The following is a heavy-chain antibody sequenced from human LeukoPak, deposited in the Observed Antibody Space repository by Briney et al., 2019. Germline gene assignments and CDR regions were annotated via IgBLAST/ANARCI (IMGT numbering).Heavy chain of an antibody. D-gene: IGHD3-10*01. V-gene: IGHV1-24*01. CDR1: GYTLTVLY. Sequence: GASVKVSCKFSGYTLTVLYMHWVRHAPGKGLEWVGGFDPEDGETIYAQKFQGRVTITEATSTDTAYMELSSLRSEDTAVYYYARARITMVRGVTLPLDYWGQGTLVTVSS. J-gene: IGHJ4*02. CDR3: ARARITMVRGVTLPLDY. CDR2: FDPEDGET.